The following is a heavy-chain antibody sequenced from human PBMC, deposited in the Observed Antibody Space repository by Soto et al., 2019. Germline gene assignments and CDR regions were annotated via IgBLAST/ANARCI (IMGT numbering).Heavy chain of an antibody. CDR2: IYYSGST. J-gene: IGHJ6*02. Sequence: SETLSLTCTVSGDSISAYSWSWVRQPPGKGLEWIGYIYYSGSTYYNPSLKSRVTISVDTSKNQFSLKLSSVTAADTAVYYCARVLDIVLVPAAKSGMDVWGQGTTVTVSS. V-gene: IGHV4-59*06. CDR1: GDSISAYS. D-gene: IGHD2-2*03. CDR3: ARVLDIVLVPAAKSGMDV.